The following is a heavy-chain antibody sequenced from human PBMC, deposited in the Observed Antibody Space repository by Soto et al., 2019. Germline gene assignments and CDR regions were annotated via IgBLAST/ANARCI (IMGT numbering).Heavy chain of an antibody. J-gene: IGHJ6*02. CDR2: FIPIFGTA. CDR3: ASTTFGEFWLYQLLYGMDV. D-gene: IGHD3-16*01. Sequence: SVKVSCKASGGTFSSYAISRVRQAPGQGLEWMGGFIPIFGTANYAQKSQGRLTITADKATSTAYMELSSLRSEDTVVYYCASTTFGEFWLYQLLYGMDVWGQGTKVTVSS. V-gene: IGHV1-69*06. CDR1: GGTFSSYA.